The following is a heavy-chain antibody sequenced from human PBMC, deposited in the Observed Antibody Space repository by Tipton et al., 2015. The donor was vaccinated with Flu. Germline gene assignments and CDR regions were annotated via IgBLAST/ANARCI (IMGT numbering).Heavy chain of an antibody. Sequence: TLSLTCSVSGVSISMYYWSWIRQPPGKGLEWIGFIDNDGIAYYNPSLMSRLTISVDTTNNQFSLKLTSVTAADTAVYYCARDAKNLLEWGQGMLVAVSS. V-gene: IGHV4-59*01. CDR1: GVSISMYY. D-gene: IGHD2-15*01. J-gene: IGHJ4*02. CDR3: ARDAKNLLE. CDR2: IDNDGIA.